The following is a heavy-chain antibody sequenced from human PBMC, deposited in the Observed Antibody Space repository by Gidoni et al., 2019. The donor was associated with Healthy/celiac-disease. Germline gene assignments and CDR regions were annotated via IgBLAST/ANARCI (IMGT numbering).Heavy chain of an antibody. CDR3: ASAPYYYGSGAKGWFDP. J-gene: IGHJ5*02. CDR1: GGPISSGDYY. D-gene: IGHD3-10*01. Sequence: QVQLQESCPGLVKPSQTLSLTCTVSGGPISSGDYYWSWIRQPPGKGLECIGYIYDSGSTYYNPSLKSRVTISVDTSKNQFSLKLSSVTAADTAVYYCASAPYYYGSGAKGWFDPWGQGTLVTVSS. V-gene: IGHV4-30-4*01. CDR2: IYDSGST.